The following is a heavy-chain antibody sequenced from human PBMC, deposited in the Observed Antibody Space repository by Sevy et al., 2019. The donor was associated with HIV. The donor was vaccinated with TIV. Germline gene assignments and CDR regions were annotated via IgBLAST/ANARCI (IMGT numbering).Heavy chain of an antibody. J-gene: IGHJ3*02. CDR2: ITSRSSNI. Sequence: GGSLRLSCAASGFTFSSYSMNWVRQAPGKGLEWVSSITSRSSNIYYADSVKGRFTISRDNAKNSLYLQMNSLRDEDTAVYYCARSWEQERHDAFDIWGQGTMVTVSS. CDR1: GFTFSSYS. V-gene: IGHV3-21*01. CDR3: ARSWEQERHDAFDI. D-gene: IGHD1-26*01.